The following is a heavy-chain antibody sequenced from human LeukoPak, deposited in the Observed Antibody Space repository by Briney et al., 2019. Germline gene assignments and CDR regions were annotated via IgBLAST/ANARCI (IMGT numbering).Heavy chain of an antibody. V-gene: IGHV4-39*01. CDR2: VYYSGDT. CDR3: ARCPYDLLTGFSKWFFDL. CDR1: GGSINSRSDY. J-gene: IGHJ2*01. Sequence: PSETLSLTCTVSGGSINSRSDYWGWIRQPPGKGLEWIGNVYYSGDTYYNTSLQSRVTISVDTSKIQFSLTLNSVTAADTAVHYCARCPYDLLTGFSKWFFDLWGRGALVTVSS. D-gene: IGHD3-9*01.